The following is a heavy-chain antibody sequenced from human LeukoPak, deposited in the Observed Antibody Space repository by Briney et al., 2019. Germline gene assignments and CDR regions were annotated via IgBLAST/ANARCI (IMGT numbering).Heavy chain of an antibody. D-gene: IGHD2-21*02. V-gene: IGHV4-59*12. Sequence: SETLSLTCTVSGGSISSYYWSWIRQPPGKGLEWIGYIYYSGSTNYNPSLKSRVTISVDTSKNQFSLKLSSVTAADTAVYYCARGEHIVVVTAGEYFFDYWGQGTLVTVSS. CDR1: GGSISSYY. CDR2: IYYSGST. J-gene: IGHJ4*02. CDR3: ARGEHIVVVTAGEYFFDY.